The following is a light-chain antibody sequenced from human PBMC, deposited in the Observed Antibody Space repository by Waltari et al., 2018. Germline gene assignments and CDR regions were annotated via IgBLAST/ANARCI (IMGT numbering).Light chain of an antibody. Sequence: SCTGTSSNIGAGYDVHWYLQLPGTAPKLLILGNNNRPSGVPDRFSASKSDTSASLAITGLQAEDEADYYCQSYDSSLSGVIFGGGTKLTVL. V-gene: IGLV1-40*01. J-gene: IGLJ2*01. CDR2: GNN. CDR3: QSYDSSLSGVI. CDR1: SSNIGAGYD.